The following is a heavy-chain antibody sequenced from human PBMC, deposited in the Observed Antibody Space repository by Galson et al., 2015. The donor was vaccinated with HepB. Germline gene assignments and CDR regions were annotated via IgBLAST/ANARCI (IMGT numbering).Heavy chain of an antibody. Sequence: SLRLSCAASGFTANSHYYMSWVRQAPGKGLEWVGVIYSAGNAYYGDSVQGRFTLSRDNFKRTMYLQMNSLRAEDTAVYYCVGENAIGPWGQATLVTVS. CDR3: VGENAIGP. CDR1: GFTANSHYY. V-gene: IGHV3-66*01. D-gene: IGHD2-8*01. J-gene: IGHJ5*02. CDR2: IYSAGNA.